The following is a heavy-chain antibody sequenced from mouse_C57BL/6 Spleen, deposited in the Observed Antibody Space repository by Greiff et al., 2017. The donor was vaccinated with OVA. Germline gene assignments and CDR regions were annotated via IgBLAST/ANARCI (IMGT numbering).Heavy chain of an antibody. CDR2: ISSGSSTI. J-gene: IGHJ2*01. Sequence: EVKLMESGGGLVKPGGSLKLSCAASGFTFSDYGMHWVRQAPEKGLEWVAYISSGSSTIYYAATVKGRFTISRDNAKNTLFLQMTSLRSEDTAMYYCARDYGSSFDYWGQGTTLTVSS. D-gene: IGHD1-1*01. V-gene: IGHV5-17*01. CDR1: GFTFSDYG. CDR3: ARDYGSSFDY.